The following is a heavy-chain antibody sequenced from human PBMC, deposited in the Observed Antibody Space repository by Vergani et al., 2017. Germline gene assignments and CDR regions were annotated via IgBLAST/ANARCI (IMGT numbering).Heavy chain of an antibody. CDR1: GFTFSNFA. D-gene: IGHD2-8*01. Sequence: EVQLLESGGGLVQPGGSLRLSCAASGFTFSNFAMSWVRQAQGKGLEWVASIGLSGSEIYYADVVKGRFTISRDNSKNTVSVQMNTLRAEDTAIYYCVKGFPLMDYLYHYMDVWVKGTTVTVSS. J-gene: IGHJ6*03. CDR2: IGLSGSEI. CDR3: VKGFPLMDYLYHYMDV. V-gene: IGHV3-23*01.